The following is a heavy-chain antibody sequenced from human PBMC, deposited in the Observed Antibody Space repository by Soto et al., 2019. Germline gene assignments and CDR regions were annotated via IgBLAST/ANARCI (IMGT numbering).Heavy chain of an antibody. CDR3: AKDISGSGTNWYFDL. CDR1: GFTFGDYA. D-gene: IGHD3-10*01. V-gene: IGHV3-9*01. Sequence: EVQLVESGGGLVQPGRSLRLSCAASGFTFGDYAMHWVRQAPGKGLEWVSVISWNSVGIGYADSVKGRFTISRDNSKNSLFLQMDSLRAEDTAFYYCAKDISGSGTNWYFDLWGRGTLVTVSS. CDR2: ISWNSVGI. J-gene: IGHJ2*01.